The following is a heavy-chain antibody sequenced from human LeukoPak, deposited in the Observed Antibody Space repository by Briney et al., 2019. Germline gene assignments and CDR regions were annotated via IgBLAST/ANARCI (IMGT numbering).Heavy chain of an antibody. J-gene: IGHJ3*02. Sequence: GGSLRLSCAASGFTFSSYAMSWVRQAPGKGLEWVSVIYSGGSTYYADSVKGRFTISRDNSKNTLYLQMNSLRAEDTAVYYCARVGGYYYDSDDAFDIWGQGTMVTVSS. CDR3: ARVGGYYYDSDDAFDI. D-gene: IGHD3-22*01. CDR2: IYSGGST. V-gene: IGHV3-53*01. CDR1: GFTFSSYA.